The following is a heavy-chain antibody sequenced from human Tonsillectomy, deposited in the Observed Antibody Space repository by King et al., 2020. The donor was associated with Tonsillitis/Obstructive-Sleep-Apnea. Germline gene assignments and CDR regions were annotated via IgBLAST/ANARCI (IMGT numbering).Heavy chain of an antibody. CDR1: GFVFSSYG. CDR2: IWYDGSNI. V-gene: IGHV3-33*01. J-gene: IGHJ4*02. D-gene: IGHD6-13*01. Sequence: QVQLVESGGGVVQPGTSLRLSCAASGFVFSSYGMHWVRQAPGKGLEWVAVIWYDGSNINYGDSVRGRFTISRDNFKNLVFLQMISLRADDTAVYYCARSQGIAPAYGFGPYHFDSWGQGTLVTVSS. CDR3: ARSQGIAPAYGFGPYHFDS.